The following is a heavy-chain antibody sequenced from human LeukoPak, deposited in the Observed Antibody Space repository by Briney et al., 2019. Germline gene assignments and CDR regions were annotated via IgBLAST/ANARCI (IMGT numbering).Heavy chain of an antibody. CDR1: GGSISSSSYY. D-gene: IGHD2-15*01. V-gene: IGHV4-39*07. CDR3: ARGVVVVVALFDY. J-gene: IGHJ4*02. Sequence: SETLSLTCTVSGGSISSSSYYWGWIRQPPGKGLEWIGSIYYSGSTYYNPSLKSRVTISVDTSKNQFSPKLSSVTAADTAVYYCARGVVVVVALFDYWGQGTLVTVSS. CDR2: IYYSGST.